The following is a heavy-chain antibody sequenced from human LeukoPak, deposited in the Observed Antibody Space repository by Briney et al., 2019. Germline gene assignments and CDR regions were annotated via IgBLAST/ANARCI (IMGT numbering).Heavy chain of an antibody. V-gene: IGHV3-21*01. Sequence: GGSLRLSCAASGFTFSSYSMNWVRQAPGKGLEWVSSINSSGTYVYYADSVKGRFTISRDNAKNSLSLQMNSLRADDAAVYYCARASSKQLAGYLPDGFDIWGQGTMVTASS. CDR2: INSSGTYV. CDR1: GFTFSSYS. D-gene: IGHD3-9*01. J-gene: IGHJ3*02. CDR3: ARASSKQLAGYLPDGFDI.